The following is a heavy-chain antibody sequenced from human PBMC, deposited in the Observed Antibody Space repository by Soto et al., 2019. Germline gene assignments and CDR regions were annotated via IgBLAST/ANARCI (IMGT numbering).Heavy chain of an antibody. CDR1: GGSISSYY. CDR3: ARHPAWDYYYMDV. CDR2: IYYSGST. V-gene: IGHV4-59*08. J-gene: IGHJ6*03. D-gene: IGHD7-27*01. Sequence: SETLSLTCTVSGGSISSYYWSWIRQPPGKGLEWIGYIYYSGSTNYNPSLKSRVTISVDTSKNQFSLKLSSVTAADTAVYYCARHPAWDYYYMDVWGKGTTVTVSS.